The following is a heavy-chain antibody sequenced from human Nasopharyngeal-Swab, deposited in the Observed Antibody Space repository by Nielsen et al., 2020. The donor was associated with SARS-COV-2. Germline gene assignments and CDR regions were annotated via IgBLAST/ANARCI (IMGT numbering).Heavy chain of an antibody. CDR1: GGTFSSYA. J-gene: IGHJ4*02. V-gene: IGHV1-69*13. Sequence: SVKVSCKASGGTFSSYAISWVRQAPGQGLEWMGGIIPIFGTANYAQKFQGRVTITADESTSTAYMELSSLRSEDTAVYYCAREEGRPGYSSPFDYWGQGTLVTVSS. D-gene: IGHD4-11*01. CDR2: IIPIFGTA. CDR3: AREEGRPGYSSPFDY.